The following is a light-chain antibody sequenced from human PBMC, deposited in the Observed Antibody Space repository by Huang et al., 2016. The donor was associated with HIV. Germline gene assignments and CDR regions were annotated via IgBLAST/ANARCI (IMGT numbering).Light chain of an antibody. J-gene: IGKJ2*01. V-gene: IGKV1-NL1*01. CDR3: QQYHSTPYT. CDR1: QAISKS. CDR2: AAS. Sequence: DIQMTKSPSSLSASVRNRVTITCRESQAISKSLAWYQQKPGKAPKLRLYAASRFESGVPSRVSGSGAGTYDTLTISSLQPEDVATYYCQQYHSTPYTFGQGTKLEIK.